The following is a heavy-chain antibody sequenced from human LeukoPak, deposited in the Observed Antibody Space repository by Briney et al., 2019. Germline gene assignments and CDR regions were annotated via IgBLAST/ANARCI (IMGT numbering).Heavy chain of an antibody. J-gene: IGHJ6*02. V-gene: IGHV3-33*01. CDR1: GFTFSSYG. D-gene: IGHD6-6*01. Sequence: GGSLRLSCAASGFTFSSYGMHWVRQAPGKGLEWVAVIWYDGSNKYYADSVKGRFTISRDNSKNTVYLQMNSLRAEDTAVYYCTRGPGRSSSPYYGMDVWGQGTTVTVSS. CDR2: IWYDGSNK. CDR3: TRGPGRSSSPYYGMDV.